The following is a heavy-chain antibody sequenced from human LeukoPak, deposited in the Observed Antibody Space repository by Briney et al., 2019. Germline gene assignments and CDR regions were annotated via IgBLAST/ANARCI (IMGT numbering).Heavy chain of an antibody. V-gene: IGHV1-69*04. Sequence: SVKVSCKASGGTFSSYTISWVRQAPGPGLEWMGRIIPILGIANYAQKFQGRVTITADKCTSTAYMELSSLRSEDTAVYYCARDRGGSSVYYYYYMDVWGKGTTVTVSS. CDR3: ARDRGGSSVYYYYYMDV. CDR1: GGTFSSYT. CDR2: IIPILGIA. D-gene: IGHD6-6*01. J-gene: IGHJ6*03.